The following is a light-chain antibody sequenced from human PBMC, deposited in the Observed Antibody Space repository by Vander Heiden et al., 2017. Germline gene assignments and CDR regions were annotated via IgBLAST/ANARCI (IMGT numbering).Light chain of an antibody. Sequence: DIVMTQSPDSLAVFLGESATINGKSSQSVLYSSNNKSYLAWYQQNPGQPPKLLIYWASTRESGVPDRFSGSGSGTDFTLTISSLQAEDVAVYYCQQYYSTPRTFGQGTKLEIK. CDR3: QQYYSTPRT. V-gene: IGKV4-1*01. CDR2: WAS. CDR1: QSVLYSSNNKSY. J-gene: IGKJ2*01.